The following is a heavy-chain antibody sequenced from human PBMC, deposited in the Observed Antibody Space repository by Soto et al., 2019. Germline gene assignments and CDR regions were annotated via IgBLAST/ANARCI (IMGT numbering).Heavy chain of an antibody. J-gene: IGHJ4*02. CDR3: ARDLTPTSGPARAATFDY. D-gene: IGHD3-9*01. Sequence: KQSQTLSLTCAISGDSVSNNSAAWNWIRQSPSRGLEWLGRTYYRSKWYNDYAVSVKSRITINPDTSKNQFSLQLNSVTPEDTAVYYCARDLTPTSGPARAATFDYWGQGTLVTVSS. CDR2: TYYRSKWYN. CDR1: GDSVSNNSAA. V-gene: IGHV6-1*01.